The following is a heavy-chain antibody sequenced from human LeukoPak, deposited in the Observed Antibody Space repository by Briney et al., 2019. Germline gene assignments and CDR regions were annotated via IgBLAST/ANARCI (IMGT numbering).Heavy chain of an antibody. CDR3: ARGGPDTTRDFRYFDY. D-gene: IGHD1-14*01. V-gene: IGHV1-46*01. CDR1: GYTFTSYY. J-gene: IGHJ4*02. CDR2: INPSGGST. Sequence: GASVKVSCKASGYTFTSYYMHWVRQAPGRGLEWMGIINPSGGSTSYAQKFQGRVTMTRDTSTSTVYMELSSLRSEDTAVYYCARGGPDTTRDFRYFDYWGQGTLVTVSS.